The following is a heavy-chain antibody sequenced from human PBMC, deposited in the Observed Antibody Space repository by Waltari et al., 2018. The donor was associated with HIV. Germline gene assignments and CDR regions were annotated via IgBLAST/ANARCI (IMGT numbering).Heavy chain of an antibody. Sequence: QVHLVQSGAELRKPGASVTVSCKASGYTFTHYGITWVRQAPGQGLEVMGWISGYNGDTKYAQKVRGRVTMTTDTSTSTAYLEMGSLRFDDTAVYYCARDHYYGSSGYYSDYWGQGTLVTVSS. D-gene: IGHD3-22*01. CDR1: GYTFTHYG. J-gene: IGHJ4*02. CDR3: ARDHYYGSSGYYSDY. CDR2: ISGYNGDT. V-gene: IGHV1-18*01.